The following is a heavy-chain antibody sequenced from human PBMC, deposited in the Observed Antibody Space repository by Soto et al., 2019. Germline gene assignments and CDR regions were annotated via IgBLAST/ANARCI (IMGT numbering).Heavy chain of an antibody. CDR2: ISGGGGST. Sequence: GGSLSLSCAASGFTFSRYAMTWVRQAPGKGLEWVSAISGGGGSTYYADSVKGRFTISRDNSKNTLYLQMNSLRAEDAAVYYCAKDRRPHDYGDYVTWGQGTLVTVSS. D-gene: IGHD4-17*01. V-gene: IGHV3-23*01. CDR3: AKDRRPHDYGDYVT. CDR1: GFTFSRYA. J-gene: IGHJ4*02.